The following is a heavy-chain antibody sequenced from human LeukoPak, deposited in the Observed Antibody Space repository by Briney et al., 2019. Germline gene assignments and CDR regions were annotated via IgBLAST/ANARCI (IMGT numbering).Heavy chain of an antibody. J-gene: IGHJ4*02. D-gene: IGHD1-26*01. CDR1: GFTFSSYW. Sequence: PGGSLRLSCAASGFTFSSYWMSWVRQAPGKGLEWVANIKQDGSEKYYVDSVKGRFTISRDNAKNSLYLQMNSLRAEDTAVYYCARVTERRDPYYFDYWGQGTLVTVSS. CDR3: ARVTERRDPYYFDY. CDR2: IKQDGSEK. V-gene: IGHV3-7*01.